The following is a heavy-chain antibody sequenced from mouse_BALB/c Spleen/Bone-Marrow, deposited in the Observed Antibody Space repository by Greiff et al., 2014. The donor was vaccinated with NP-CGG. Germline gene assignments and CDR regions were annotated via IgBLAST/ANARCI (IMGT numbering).Heavy chain of an antibody. V-gene: IGHV1-87*01. J-gene: IGHJ4*01. CDR3: ASPYGNYDAMDY. Sequence: VQLQESGAELARPGASVKLSCKASGYTFTGYWMQWVKQRPGQGLEWIGAIYPGDGDTRYTQKFRGKATLTADKSSNTAYMQLSSLTSEDSAVYFCASPYGNYDAMDYWGQGTSVTVSS. D-gene: IGHD2-1*01. CDR2: IYPGDGDT. CDR1: GYTFTGYW.